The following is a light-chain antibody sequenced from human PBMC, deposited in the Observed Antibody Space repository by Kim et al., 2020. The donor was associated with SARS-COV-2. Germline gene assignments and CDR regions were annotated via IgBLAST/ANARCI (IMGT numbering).Light chain of an antibody. J-gene: IGKJ1*01. CDR3: QQYNAYSSWT. V-gene: IGKV1-5*01. CDR1: QSINTW. CDR2: DAS. Sequence: SVGDRVTITCRARQSINTWLAWYQQKPGKATNLLIYDASTLESGVPPRFSGSGSGTEFTLTISSLQRDDFATYYCQQYNAYSSWTFGQGTKVDIK.